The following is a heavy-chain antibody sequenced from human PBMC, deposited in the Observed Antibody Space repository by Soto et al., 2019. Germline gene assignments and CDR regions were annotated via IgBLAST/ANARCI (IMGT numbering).Heavy chain of an antibody. CDR2: ISATGGGS. D-gene: IGHD2-15*01. Sequence: PWGSLRLPCAASGFRFCNYAMSCFRQAPGKGLEWVSLISATGGGSYYADSVKGRFTICRDNSHNTLYLQVNSLPAEDTVVYYCSKDRRPGENSAFYFEFCGQRAQVTV. CDR1: GFRFCNYA. V-gene: IGHV3-23*01. CDR3: SKDRRPGENSAFYFEF. J-gene: IGHJ1*01.